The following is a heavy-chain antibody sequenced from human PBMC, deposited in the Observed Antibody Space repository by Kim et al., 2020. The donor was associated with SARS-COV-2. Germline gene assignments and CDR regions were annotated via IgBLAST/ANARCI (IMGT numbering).Heavy chain of an antibody. J-gene: IGHJ5*02. CDR1: GGSISSYY. D-gene: IGHD2-15*01. Sequence: SETLSLTCTVSGGSISSYYWSWIRQPPGKGLEWIGYIYYSGSTNYNPSLKSRVPISVDTSKNQFSLKLSSVTAADTAVYYCARRALGYCSGGRCHDAIDPWGQGTLVTVSS. CDR3: ARRALGYCSGGRCHDAIDP. CDR2: IYYSGST. V-gene: IGHV4-59*08.